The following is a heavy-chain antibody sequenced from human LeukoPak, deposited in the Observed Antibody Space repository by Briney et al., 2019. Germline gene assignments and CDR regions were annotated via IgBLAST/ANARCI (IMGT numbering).Heavy chain of an antibody. Sequence: SETLSLTCTVSGGSISSYYWSWIRQPPGKGLEWIGYIYYSGSTNCNPSLKSRVTISVDTSKNQFSLKLSSVTAADTAVYYCASYSYYYDSSGYFDYWGQGTLVTVSS. V-gene: IGHV4-59*01. CDR3: ASYSYYYDSSGYFDY. CDR1: GGSISSYY. D-gene: IGHD3-22*01. CDR2: IYYSGST. J-gene: IGHJ4*02.